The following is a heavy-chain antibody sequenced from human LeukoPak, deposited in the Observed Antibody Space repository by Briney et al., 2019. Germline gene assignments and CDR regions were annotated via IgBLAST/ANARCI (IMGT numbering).Heavy chain of an antibody. V-gene: IGHV3-20*04. CDR2: INWNGGST. CDR1: GFTFDDYG. CDR3: ARDGRSGNFDK. J-gene: IGHJ4*02. Sequence: GGSLRLSCAASGFTFDDYGMSWVRQAPGKGLEWVSGINWNGGSTGYADSVKGRFTISRDTAKNTLYLQMNSLRAEDTAVYYCARDGRSGNFDKWGQGTLVSVSS. D-gene: IGHD1-26*01.